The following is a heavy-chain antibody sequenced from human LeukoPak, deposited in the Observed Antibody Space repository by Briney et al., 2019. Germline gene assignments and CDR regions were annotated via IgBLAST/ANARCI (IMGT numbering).Heavy chain of an antibody. CDR2: INPNSGGT. CDR3: ARVYQNCGGDFYPYFDY. J-gene: IGHJ4*02. CDR1: GYTFTGYY. D-gene: IGHD2-21*01. Sequence: ASVKVSCKASGYTFTGYYMHWVRQAPGQGLEWMGWINPNSGGTNYAQKFQGRVTMTRDTSISTAYMELSRLRSDDTAVYYCARVYQNCGGDFYPYFDYWGQGTLVTVSS. V-gene: IGHV1-2*02.